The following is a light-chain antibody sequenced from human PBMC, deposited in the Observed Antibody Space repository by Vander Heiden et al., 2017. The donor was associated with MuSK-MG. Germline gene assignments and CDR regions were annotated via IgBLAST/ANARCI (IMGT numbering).Light chain of an antibody. CDR1: QGISSY. J-gene: IGKJ4*01. Sequence: DIQWTHSPSFLSASLGDRVTITCRAIQGISSYLACYQQKPGKAPKLLIYAASTLQSGVPSTFSGSRSRTALTLTISSLQPKDLATSYCHQLNSYPLTFGGGTKVEIK. V-gene: IGKV1-9*01. CDR2: AAS. CDR3: HQLNSYPLT.